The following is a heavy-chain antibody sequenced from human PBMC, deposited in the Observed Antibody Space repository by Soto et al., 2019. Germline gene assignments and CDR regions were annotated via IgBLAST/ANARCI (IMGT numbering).Heavy chain of an antibody. CDR1: GFTFSDYY. CDR3: ARSGQLSPDAFDI. Sequence: AGGSLRLSCAASGFTFSDYYMSWIRQAPGKGLEWVSYISSSSSYTNYADSVKGRFTISRDNAKNSLHLQMNSLRAEDTAVYYCARSGQLSPDAFDIWGQGTMVTVSS. V-gene: IGHV3-11*06. D-gene: IGHD3-10*01. CDR2: ISSSSSYT. J-gene: IGHJ3*02.